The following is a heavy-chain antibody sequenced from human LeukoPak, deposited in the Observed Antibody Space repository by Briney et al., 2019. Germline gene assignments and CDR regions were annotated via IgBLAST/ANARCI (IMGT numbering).Heavy chain of an antibody. J-gene: IGHJ4*02. V-gene: IGHV1-69*01. CDR1: GGTFSSYA. CDR3: QESGYYYDSSGYYRTTFDY. CDR2: IIPIFGTA. D-gene: IGHD3-22*01. Sequence: ASVKVSCKASGGTFSSYAISWVRQAPGQGLEWMGGIIPIFGTANYAQKFQGRVTITADESTSTAYMELSSLRSEDTAVYYCQESGYYYDSSGYYRTTFDYWGQGTLVTVSS.